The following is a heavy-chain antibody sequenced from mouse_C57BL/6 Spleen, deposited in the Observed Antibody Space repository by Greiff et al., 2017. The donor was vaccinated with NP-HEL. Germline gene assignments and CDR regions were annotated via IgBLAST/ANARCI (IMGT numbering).Heavy chain of an antibody. V-gene: IGHV1-15*01. CDR3: TRSPSTVGSYYFDY. Sequence: VQLQQSGAELVRPGASVTLSCKASGYTFTDYEMHWVKQTPVHGLEWIGAIDPETGGTAYNQKFKGKAILTADKSSSTAYMELRSLTSEDSAVYYWTRSPSTVGSYYFDYWGQGTTLTVSS. CDR1: GYTFTDYE. D-gene: IGHD1-1*01. J-gene: IGHJ2*01. CDR2: IDPETGGT.